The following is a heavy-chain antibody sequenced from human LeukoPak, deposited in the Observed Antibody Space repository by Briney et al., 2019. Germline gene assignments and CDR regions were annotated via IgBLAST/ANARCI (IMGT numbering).Heavy chain of an antibody. V-gene: IGHV3-48*01. J-gene: IGHJ5*01. D-gene: IGHD5-12*01. CDR3: SGLSPYDDGP. CDR1: GVPFSTNS. CDR2: ISSNSGTV. Sequence: GGSLRLSCEASGVPFSTNSMIWGRQAPGMGLEWLAYISSNSGTVNYANSVKGRFTISRDNARSTLYLQMDNLTAEDTAVYFYSGLSPYDDGPWGEGALVTVS.